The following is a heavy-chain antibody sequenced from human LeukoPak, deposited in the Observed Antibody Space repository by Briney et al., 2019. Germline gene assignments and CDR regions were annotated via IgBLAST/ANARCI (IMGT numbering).Heavy chain of an antibody. CDR3: ARGGWNDHIGY. Sequence: GGSLRLSCAASGFTFDDYGMSWVRQAPGKGLEWVSGINWNGGSTGYADSVKGRFTISRDSAKNSLYLQMNSLRAEDTALYYCARGGWNDHIGYWGQGTLVTVSS. V-gene: IGHV3-20*04. J-gene: IGHJ4*02. D-gene: IGHD1-1*01. CDR2: INWNGGST. CDR1: GFTFDDYG.